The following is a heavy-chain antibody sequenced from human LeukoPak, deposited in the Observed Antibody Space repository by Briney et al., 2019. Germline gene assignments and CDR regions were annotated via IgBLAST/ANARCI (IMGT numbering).Heavy chain of an antibody. V-gene: IGHV4-34*01. D-gene: IGHD6-13*01. CDR3: ARGPYSRTWFDP. Sequence: SETLSLTCAVYGXSFSGYYWSWIRQPPGKGLEWIGEINHSGSTNYNPSLKSRVTISVDTSKNQFSLKLSSVTAADTAVYYCARGPYSRTWFDPWGQGTLVTVSS. CDR2: INHSGST. J-gene: IGHJ5*02. CDR1: GXSFSGYY.